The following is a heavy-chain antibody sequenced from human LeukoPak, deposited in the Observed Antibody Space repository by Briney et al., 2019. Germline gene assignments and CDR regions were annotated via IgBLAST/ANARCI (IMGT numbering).Heavy chain of an antibody. Sequence: SLRLSCAASGFTFDDYAMHWVRQAPGKGLEWVSGISWNSGSIGYADSVKGRFTISRDNAKNSLYLQMNSLRAEDTALYYCAKQGRCSGGSCYSTYAIDYWGQETLVTVSS. V-gene: IGHV3-9*01. CDR2: ISWNSGSI. CDR1: GFTFDDYA. D-gene: IGHD2-15*01. CDR3: AKQGRCSGGSCYSTYAIDY. J-gene: IGHJ4*02.